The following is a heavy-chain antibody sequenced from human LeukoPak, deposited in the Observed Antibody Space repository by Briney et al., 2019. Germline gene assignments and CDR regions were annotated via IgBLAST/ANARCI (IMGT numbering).Heavy chain of an antibody. J-gene: IGHJ4*02. V-gene: IGHV3-7*01. CDR3: ARDGLSGSYYDF. CDR1: GLTFRSYW. D-gene: IGHD1-26*01. Sequence: PGGSLRLSCAVSGLTFRSYWMSWVRQAPGKGLEWVASIKQDGSEIYYVDSVKGRFTISRDNAKSALYLQMNSLRAEDTAMYYCARDGLSGSYYDFWGQGTLVTVSS. CDR2: IKQDGSEI.